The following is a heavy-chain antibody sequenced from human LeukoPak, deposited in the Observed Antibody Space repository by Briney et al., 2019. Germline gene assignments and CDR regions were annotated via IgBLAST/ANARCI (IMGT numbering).Heavy chain of an antibody. CDR1: GYTFTSYY. CDR3: SRESGGTTISH. Sequence: ASVKVSCKASGYTFTSYYMHWVRQAPGQGLEWMGIINPSGGSTSYAQKFQGRVTMTRDTSTSTVYMELSSLRSEDTAVYYCSRESGGTTISHWGQGTLVTASS. J-gene: IGHJ4*02. V-gene: IGHV1-46*01. D-gene: IGHD1-1*01. CDR2: INPSGGST.